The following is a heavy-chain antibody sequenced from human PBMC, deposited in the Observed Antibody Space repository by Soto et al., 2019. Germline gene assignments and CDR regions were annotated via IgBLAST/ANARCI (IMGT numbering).Heavy chain of an antibody. CDR2: VYYSGST. Sequence: SETLSLTCTVSGDSISRYYWSWIRQPPGKALEWIGYVYYSGSTSYNPSLKSRVTISIDTSKSQFSLTLSSVTTADTAIYYCVRDVRGYTYGNWFDPWGQGTLVT. CDR1: GDSISRYY. CDR3: VRDVRGYTYGNWFDP. J-gene: IGHJ5*02. V-gene: IGHV4-59*01. D-gene: IGHD5-18*01.